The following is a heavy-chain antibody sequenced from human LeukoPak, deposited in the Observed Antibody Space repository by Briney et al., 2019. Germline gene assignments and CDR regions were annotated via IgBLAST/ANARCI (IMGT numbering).Heavy chain of an antibody. CDR2: ISRNSGTI. D-gene: IGHD3-22*01. CDR1: RFTLYDYA. J-gene: IGHJ4*02. Sequence: GGSLRLSCAASRFTLYDYAMDWVRDAPGKGHEWGSGISRNSGTIGYADSVKGRFTISRDNAKNSLYLHMISLRPEDTALYYCAKDVSHYSDSSGLDYWGQGTLVTVSS. CDR3: AKDVSHYSDSSGLDY. V-gene: IGHV3-9*01.